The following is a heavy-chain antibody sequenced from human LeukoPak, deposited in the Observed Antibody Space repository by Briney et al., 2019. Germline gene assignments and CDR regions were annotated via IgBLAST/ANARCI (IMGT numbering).Heavy chain of an antibody. CDR3: ARVIRRRWLQYVYFDY. Sequence: ASVKVSCKASGYSFTSYDINWVRQATGQGLEWMGWMNPNSGNTGYAQKFQGRVTMTRNTSISTAYMELSSLRSEDTAVYYCARVIRRRWLQYVYFDYWGQGTLVTVSS. CDR2: MNPNSGNT. J-gene: IGHJ4*02. V-gene: IGHV1-8*01. CDR1: GYSFTSYD. D-gene: IGHD5-24*01.